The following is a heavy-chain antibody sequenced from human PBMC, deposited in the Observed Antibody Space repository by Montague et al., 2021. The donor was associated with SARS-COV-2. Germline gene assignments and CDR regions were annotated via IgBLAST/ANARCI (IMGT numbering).Heavy chain of an antibody. V-gene: IGHV4-34*01. D-gene: IGHD3-10*01. J-gene: IGHJ5*02. Sequence: SETLSLTCAVSGASFSNYYWGWIRQPPGKRLEWIGEINRSGNTNVNPSLRSRVTISMDTSKNQVSLKLDSVTAADTATYYCARGQIFSTVRRAGGWKGSFDPWGPGTLVTVSS. CDR3: ARGQIFSTVRRAGGWKGSFDP. CDR1: GASFSNYY. CDR2: INRSGNT.